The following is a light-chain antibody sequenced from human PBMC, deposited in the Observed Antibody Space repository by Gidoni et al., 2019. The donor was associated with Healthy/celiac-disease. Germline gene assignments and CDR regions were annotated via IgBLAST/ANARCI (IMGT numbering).Light chain of an antibody. CDR3: QQYDKLPFT. J-gene: IGKJ3*01. V-gene: IGKV1-33*01. Sequence: DIQMTQSPSSLSASVGDRVTITCQASQDISNYLNWYQQKPGKAPKLLIYDASNLETEVPSRFSGSGSGTDFTFTISSLQPEDIATYYCQQYDKLPFTFGPGTKVDIK. CDR2: DAS. CDR1: QDISNY.